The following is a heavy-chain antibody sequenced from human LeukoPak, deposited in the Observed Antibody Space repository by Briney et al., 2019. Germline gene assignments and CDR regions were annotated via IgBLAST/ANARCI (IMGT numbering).Heavy chain of an antibody. Sequence: SETLSLTCAVYGGSFSGYYWSWIRQPPGKGLEWIGEINHSGSTNYSPSLKSRVTISVDTSKNQFSLKLSSVTAADTAVYYCARGPRITMIVVVIGSRQKYYFDYWGQGTLVTVSS. V-gene: IGHV4-34*01. J-gene: IGHJ4*02. CDR2: INHSGST. CDR1: GGSFSGYY. D-gene: IGHD3-22*01. CDR3: ARGPRITMIVVVIGSRQKYYFDY.